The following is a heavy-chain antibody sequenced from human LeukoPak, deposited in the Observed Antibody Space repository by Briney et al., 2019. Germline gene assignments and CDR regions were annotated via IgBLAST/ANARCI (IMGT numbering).Heavy chain of an antibody. V-gene: IGHV3-30*01. Sequence: GGSLRLSCGASGFIFNNYAMNWVRQAPGKGLEWVAVISSDGTIKYYADSVRGRFIISRDNSRNILYLQMNSLRVEDTAVYYCAKDFYWAFDYWGQGTLVTVSS. D-gene: IGHD2-8*02. CDR1: GFIFNNYA. CDR3: AKDFYWAFDY. J-gene: IGHJ4*02. CDR2: ISSDGTIK.